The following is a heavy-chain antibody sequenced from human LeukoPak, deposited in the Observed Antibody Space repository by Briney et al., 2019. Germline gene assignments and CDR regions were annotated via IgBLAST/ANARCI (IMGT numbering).Heavy chain of an antibody. J-gene: IGHJ3*02. CDR1: GGSISSGSYY. Sequence: SETLPLTCAVSGGSISSGSYYWSWIRQPAGKGLEWIGRIYTNGSTNYNPSLKSRVTISVDTSKNQFSLKLSSVTAADTAVYYCARVSDYVWGSYRSDIWGQGTMVTVSS. CDR2: IYTNGST. V-gene: IGHV4-61*02. D-gene: IGHD3-16*02. CDR3: ARVSDYVWGSYRSDI.